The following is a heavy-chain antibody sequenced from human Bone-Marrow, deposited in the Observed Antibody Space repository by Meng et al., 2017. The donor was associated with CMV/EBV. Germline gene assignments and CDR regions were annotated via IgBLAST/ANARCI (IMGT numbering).Heavy chain of an antibody. J-gene: IGHJ4*02. Sequence: GESLKISCAASGFTFSSYAMSWVRQAPGKGLEWVSAISGSGGSTYYADSVKGRFTISRDNSKNTLYLQMNSLRAEDTAVYYCAKDPIAVRGSEDYWGQGTLVTVSS. V-gene: IGHV3-23*01. CDR2: ISGSGGST. D-gene: IGHD2-21*01. CDR1: GFTFSSYA. CDR3: AKDPIAVRGSEDY.